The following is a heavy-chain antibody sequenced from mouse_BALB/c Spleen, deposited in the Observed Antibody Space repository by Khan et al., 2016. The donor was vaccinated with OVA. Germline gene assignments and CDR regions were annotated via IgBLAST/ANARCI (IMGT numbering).Heavy chain of an antibody. J-gene: IGHJ3*01. CDR3: AISNCNYWFAY. V-gene: IGHV9-3-1*01. D-gene: IGHD2-1*01. CDR1: GYTFTNYG. CDR2: INTYTGEP. Sequence: QIQLVQSGPELKKPGETVKISCKASGYTFTNYGMNWVKQAPGKGLKWMGWINTYTGEPTYADDFKGRFAFSLETSASTAYLQINNLKNEDTATYFCAISNCNYWFAYWGRWTLVTVSA.